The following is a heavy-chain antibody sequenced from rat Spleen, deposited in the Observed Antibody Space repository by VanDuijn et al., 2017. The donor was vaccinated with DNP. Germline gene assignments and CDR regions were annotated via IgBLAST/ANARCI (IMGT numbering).Heavy chain of an antibody. CDR2: IGTSGGST. CDR1: GFTFSDYG. CDR3: TTDFDRGY. D-gene: IGHD4-4*01. J-gene: IGHJ4*01. Sequence: EVQLVESGGGLVQPGRSLKLSCAASGFTFSDYGMAWVRQVPSKGLEWVASIGTSGGSTSYRDSVKGRFTISRDNAKSILYLQMDSLRSEDTATYYCTTDFDRGYWGQGTSVTVSS. V-gene: IGHV5-27*01.